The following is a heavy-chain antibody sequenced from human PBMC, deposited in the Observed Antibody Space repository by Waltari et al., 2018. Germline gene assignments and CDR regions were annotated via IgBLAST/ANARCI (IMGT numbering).Heavy chain of an antibody. J-gene: IGHJ2*01. D-gene: IGHD6-13*01. CDR3: ARADSSSWYTAGWYFDL. Sequence: EVQLVESGGGLVQPGGSLRLSCAASGFTFSSYDLPRVRQATGKGLEWVSAIGTAGDTYYPGSVKGRFTISRENAKNSLYLQRNSLRVGDTAVYYCARADSSSWYTAGWYFDLWGRGTLVTVSS. CDR1: GFTFSSYD. V-gene: IGHV3-13*01. CDR2: IGTAGDT.